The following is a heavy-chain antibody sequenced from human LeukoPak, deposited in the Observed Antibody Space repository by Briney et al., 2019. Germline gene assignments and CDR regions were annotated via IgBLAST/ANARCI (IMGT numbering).Heavy chain of an antibody. CDR3: ARAFSYSSSLYLSLVD. CDR2: INHSGST. J-gene: IGHJ4*02. Sequence: SETLSLTCTISGVPISSYYWSWLRPPPGKGLAGVGEINHSGSTNYNPSLKSRVTISVDTSKNQFSLKLSSVTAADTAVYYCARAFSYSSSLYLSLVDWGQGTLVTVSS. CDR1: GVPISSYY. V-gene: IGHV4-34*01. D-gene: IGHD6-13*01.